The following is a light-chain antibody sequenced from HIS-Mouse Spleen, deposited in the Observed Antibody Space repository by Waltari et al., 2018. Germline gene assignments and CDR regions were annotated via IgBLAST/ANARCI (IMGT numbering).Light chain of an antibody. CDR2: GDS. V-gene: IGLV3-10*01. CDR1: ALPKKY. Sequence: SYELTQPPSVSVSPGQTARITCSVDALPKKYAYWYQQKSGQAPVLVIYGDSKRPSGIPVRFPGSSSGTMATLTISGAQVEDEADYYWYSTDSSGNHRVFGGGTKLTVL. J-gene: IGLJ2*01. CDR3: YSTDSSGNHRV.